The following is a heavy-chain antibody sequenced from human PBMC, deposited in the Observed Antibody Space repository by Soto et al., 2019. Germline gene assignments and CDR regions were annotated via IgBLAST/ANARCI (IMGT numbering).Heavy chain of an antibody. V-gene: IGHV3-48*01. CDR1: GFTFSSYS. D-gene: IGHD6-13*01. CDR2: ITSSSSTI. Sequence: EVQLVESGGGLVQPGGSLRLSCAASGFTFSSYSMNWVRQAPGKGLEWVSYITSSSSTIYYADSVRGRFTISRDNAKNSQYLQRSRLRAEDTAVYFCARDRARGIWGAFDIWGQGTMVTVSS. CDR3: ARDRARGIWGAFDI. J-gene: IGHJ3*02.